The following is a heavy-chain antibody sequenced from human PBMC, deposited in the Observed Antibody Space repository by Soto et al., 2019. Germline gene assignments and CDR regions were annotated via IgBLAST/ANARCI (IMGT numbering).Heavy chain of an antibody. CDR1: GFTFDDYA. J-gene: IGHJ4*02. CDR2: ISWNSGSI. V-gene: IGHV3-9*01. Sequence: GGSLRLSCAASGFTFDDYAMHWVRQAPGKGLEWVSGISWNSGSIGYADSVKGRFTISRDNAKNSLYLQMNSLRAEDTALYYCAKGGEYCSSTSCYLDYWGQGTLVTVSS. D-gene: IGHD2-2*01. CDR3: AKGGEYCSSTSCYLDY.